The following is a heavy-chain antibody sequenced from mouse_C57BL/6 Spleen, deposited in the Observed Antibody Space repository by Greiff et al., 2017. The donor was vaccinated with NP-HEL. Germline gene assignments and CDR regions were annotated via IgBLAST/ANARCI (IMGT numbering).Heavy chain of an antibody. CDR2: IDPSDSYT. CDR3: AKGSGVTTVVADYAMDY. V-gene: IGHV1-69*01. J-gene: IGHJ4*01. Sequence: QVQLQQPGAELVMPGASVKLSCKASGYTFTSYWMHWVKQRPGPGLEWIGEIDPSDSYTNYNQKFKGKSTLTVDKSSSTAYMQLSSLTSEDSAVYYCAKGSGVTTVVADYAMDYWGKGTSVTVSS. D-gene: IGHD1-1*01. CDR1: GYTFTSYW.